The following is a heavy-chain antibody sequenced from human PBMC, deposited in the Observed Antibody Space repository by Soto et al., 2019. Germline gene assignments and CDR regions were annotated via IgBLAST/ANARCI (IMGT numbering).Heavy chain of an antibody. CDR2: ISNDGSNE. Sequence: GGSLRLSCAASGFTFSSYAMSWVRQAPGKGLEWVAVISNDGSNERYGDSVKGRFTISRDNSKNTLYLQMNSLRTEDTAVYYCAKDPTGTSIYYSDFWGQGSVVTV. CDR3: AKDPTGTSIYYSDF. J-gene: IGHJ4*02. V-gene: IGHV3-30*18. CDR1: GFTFSSYA.